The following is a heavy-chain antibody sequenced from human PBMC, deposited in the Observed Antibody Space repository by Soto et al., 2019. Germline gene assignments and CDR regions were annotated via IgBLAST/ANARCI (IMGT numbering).Heavy chain of an antibody. V-gene: IGHV4-39*01. D-gene: IGHD5-18*01. CDR3: TCIFSGGYGYGFYYYGMDV. CDR2: IYYSGST. Sequence: QLQLQESGPGLVKPSETLSLTCTVSGGSISSSSYYWGWIRQPPGKGLEWIGSIYYSGSTYYNPSLKSRVPISVDTSKSQFSLKLSSVTAADTAVYYCTCIFSGGYGYGFYYYGMDVWGQGTTVTVSS. J-gene: IGHJ6*02. CDR1: GGSISSSSYY.